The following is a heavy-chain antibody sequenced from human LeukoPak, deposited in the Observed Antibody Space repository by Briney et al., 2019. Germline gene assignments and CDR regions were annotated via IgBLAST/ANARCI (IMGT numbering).Heavy chain of an antibody. V-gene: IGHV4-39*01. CDR3: VRNSYYYGARNYGVPNWFDP. Sequence: PSETLFLTCTVSGGSISSSSYYWGWIRQPPGKGLEWIGSIYYSGSTYYNTSLKSRVTISVDTSKNHCSLKLSSVTAADTAVYYCVRNSYYYGARNYGVPNWFDPWGQGTLVTVSS. D-gene: IGHD3-10*01. CDR2: IYYSGST. J-gene: IGHJ5*02. CDR1: GGSISSSSYY.